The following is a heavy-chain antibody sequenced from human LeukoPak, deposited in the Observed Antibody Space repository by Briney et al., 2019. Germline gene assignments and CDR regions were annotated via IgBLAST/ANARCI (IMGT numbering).Heavy chain of an antibody. Sequence: PGGSLRLSCAASGFTFSDYYMSWIRQAPGKGPEWVSYISSSSSYTNYADSVKGRFTISRDNAKNSLYLQMNSLRAEDTAVYYCARTVYRGYSYGPIDYWGQGTLVTVSS. J-gene: IGHJ4*02. D-gene: IGHD5-18*01. CDR3: ARTVYRGYSYGPIDY. CDR2: ISSSSSYT. CDR1: GFTFSDYY. V-gene: IGHV3-11*06.